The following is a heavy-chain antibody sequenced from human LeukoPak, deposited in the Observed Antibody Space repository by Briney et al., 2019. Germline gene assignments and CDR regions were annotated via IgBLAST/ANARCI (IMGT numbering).Heavy chain of an antibody. CDR3: AREHSSGWYLPVDYYYSGMDV. D-gene: IGHD6-19*01. J-gene: IGHJ6*02. Sequence: ASVKVSCKASGYTFTSYGISWVRQAAGQGLEWMGWISAYNGNTNYAQKLQGRVTMTTDTSTSTAYMELRSLRSDGTAVYYCAREHSSGWYLPVDYYYSGMDVWRQGPTVTVSS. V-gene: IGHV1-18*01. CDR2: ISAYNGNT. CDR1: GYTFTSYG.